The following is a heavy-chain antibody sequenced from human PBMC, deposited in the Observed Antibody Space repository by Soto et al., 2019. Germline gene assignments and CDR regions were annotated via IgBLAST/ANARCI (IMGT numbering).Heavy chain of an antibody. Sequence: QVQLVQSGAEVKKPGASVKVSCKASGYTFTRYAMHWERQAPGQGLEWMGWINTGNGNTHYSQKFQGRVTFTRDASATTAYMELSSLTSADTAVYYCARNVDYFDPWGQGTLVTVSS. CDR1: GYTFTRYA. D-gene: IGHD4-17*01. CDR2: INTGNGNT. CDR3: ARNVDYFDP. J-gene: IGHJ5*02. V-gene: IGHV1-3*04.